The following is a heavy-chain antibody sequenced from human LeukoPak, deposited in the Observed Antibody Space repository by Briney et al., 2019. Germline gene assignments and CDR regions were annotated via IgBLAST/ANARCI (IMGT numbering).Heavy chain of an antibody. CDR2: IKSTTDGGTR. J-gene: IGHJ4*02. Sequence: GGSLRLSCAASGFTFRNAWMSWVRQAPGKGLEWVGRIKSTTDGGTRDYVAPVKGRFTISRDDSENTLYLQMTSLKTEDTAVYYCATDKGARDHWGRGTLVTVS. CDR1: GFTFRNAW. D-gene: IGHD6-6*01. V-gene: IGHV3-15*01. CDR3: ATDKGARDH.